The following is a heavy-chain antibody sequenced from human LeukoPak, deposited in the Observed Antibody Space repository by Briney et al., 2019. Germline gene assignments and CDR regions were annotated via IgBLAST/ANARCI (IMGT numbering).Heavy chain of an antibody. CDR3: ARDITGTTSRAFDI. V-gene: IGHV1-2*02. D-gene: IGHD1-7*01. CDR1: GYTLTGYY. J-gene: IGHJ3*02. Sequence: ASVKVSCKASGYTLTGYYMHWVRQAPGQGLEWMGWINPNSGGTNYAQKFQGRVTMTRDTSISTAYMELSRLRSDDTAVYYCARDITGTTSRAFDIWGQGTMVTVSS. CDR2: INPNSGGT.